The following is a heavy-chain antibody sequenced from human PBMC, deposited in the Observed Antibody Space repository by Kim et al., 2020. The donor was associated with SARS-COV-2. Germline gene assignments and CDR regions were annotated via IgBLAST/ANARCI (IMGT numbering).Heavy chain of an antibody. CDR1: GFTFGHSA. V-gene: IGHV3-23*01. CDR3: ARHLHVSTVTFYWYFDL. CDR2: IGSGSGT. J-gene: IGHJ2*01. D-gene: IGHD3-3*02. Sequence: GGSLRLSCTGSGFTFGHSAMSWVRQVPGKGLQWVAGIGSGSGTYYADSVKGRFTISRDNSQSTVHLQLNDLRADDTAVYYCARHLHVSTVTFYWYFDLWGRGTLVTVSS.